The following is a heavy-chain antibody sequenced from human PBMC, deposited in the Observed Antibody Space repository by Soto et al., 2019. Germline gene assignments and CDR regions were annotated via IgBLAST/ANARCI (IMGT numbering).Heavy chain of an antibody. V-gene: IGHV1-24*01. CDR1: GYTLTELS. CDR3: ATSADPVNYYYYGMDV. CDR2: FDPEDGET. J-gene: IGHJ6*02. Sequence: ASVKVSCKVSGYTLTELSMHWVRQAPGKGLEWMGGFDPEDGETIYAQKFQGRVTMTEDTSTDTAYMELSSLRSEDTAVYYCATSADPVNYYYYGMDVWGQGTTVTVSS.